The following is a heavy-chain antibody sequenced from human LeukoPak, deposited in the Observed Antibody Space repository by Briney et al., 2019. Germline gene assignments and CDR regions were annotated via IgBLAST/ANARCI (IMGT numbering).Heavy chain of an antibody. D-gene: IGHD3-10*01. CDR1: GGSISSTNYY. CDR2: IYTDGT. J-gene: IGHJ4*02. Sequence: SETLSLTCTVSGGSISSTNYYWGWIRQPPGKGLEWIGSIYTDGTYYNPSLKSRIAMSVDTSKNQFSLSLGSVTATDTAVYYCARHYYAGSGTYRPFDYWGQGTLVTVAS. CDR3: ARHYYAGSGTYRPFDY. V-gene: IGHV4-39*01.